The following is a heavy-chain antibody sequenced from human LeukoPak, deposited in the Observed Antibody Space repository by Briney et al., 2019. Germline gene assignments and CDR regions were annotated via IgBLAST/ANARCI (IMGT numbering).Heavy chain of an antibody. CDR2: IIPIFGTA. Sequence: GASVTVSCKASGGTFSSYAISWVRQAPGQGLEWMGGIIPIFGTANYAQKFQGRVTITTDESTSTAYMELSSLRSEDTAVYYCARGRWGYQLLSYYYMDVWGKGTTVTVFS. D-gene: IGHD2-2*01. V-gene: IGHV1-69*05. J-gene: IGHJ6*03. CDR3: ARGRWGYQLLSYYYMDV. CDR1: GGTFSSYA.